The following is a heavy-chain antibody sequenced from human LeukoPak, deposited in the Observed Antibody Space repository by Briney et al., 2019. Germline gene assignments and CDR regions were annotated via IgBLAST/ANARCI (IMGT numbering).Heavy chain of an antibody. V-gene: IGHV4-39*07. CDR3: ARDGYYDSSGYGDAFDI. D-gene: IGHD3-22*01. CDR2: IYYSGST. CDR1: GGSISSSSYY. J-gene: IGHJ3*02. Sequence: PSETLSLTCTVSGGSISSSSYYWGWVRQPPGKGVEWVGSIYYSGSTHYNPSLKSRVTISVDTSKNQFSLKLSSVTAADTAVYYCARDGYYDSSGYGDAFDIWGQGTMVTVSS.